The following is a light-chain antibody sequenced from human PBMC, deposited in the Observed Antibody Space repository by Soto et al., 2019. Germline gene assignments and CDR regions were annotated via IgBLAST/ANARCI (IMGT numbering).Light chain of an antibody. V-gene: IGLV2-14*03. J-gene: IGLJ2*01. CDR2: DVN. Sequence: QSALTQPASVSGSPGQSITISCTGTSRDVGGYSYVSWYQQHPGKAPKLMIYDVNNRPSGVSDRFSGSKSGNTASLTISGLQAEDESDYYCSSFTSYSTLVFGGGTKFTVL. CDR1: SRDVGGYSY. CDR3: SSFTSYSTLV.